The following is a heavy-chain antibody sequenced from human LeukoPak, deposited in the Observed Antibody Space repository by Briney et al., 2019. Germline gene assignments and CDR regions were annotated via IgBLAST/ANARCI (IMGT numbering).Heavy chain of an antibody. V-gene: IGHV3-7*01. CDR1: GFTFSSYW. Sequence: GSLRLSCAASGFTFSSYWMSWVRQAPGKGLEWVANIKEDGSEKYYVDSVKGRFTISRDNAKNSLYLQMNSLRAEDTAVYYCARLMGTPRCFDYWGQGTLVTVSS. J-gene: IGHJ4*02. CDR3: ARLMGTPRCFDY. D-gene: IGHD1-1*01. CDR2: IKEDGSEK.